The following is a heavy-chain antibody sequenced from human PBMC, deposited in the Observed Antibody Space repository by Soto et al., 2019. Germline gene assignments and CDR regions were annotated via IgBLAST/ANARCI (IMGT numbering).Heavy chain of an antibody. CDR2: FDPEDGET. CDR3: ARVYDSSSWPDYYYYMDV. CDR1: GYTLTELS. V-gene: IGHV1-24*01. J-gene: IGHJ6*03. D-gene: IGHD6-13*01. Sequence: ASVKVSCKVSGYTLTELSMHWVRQAPGKGLEWMGGFDPEDGETIYAQKFQGRVTMTRNTSISTAYMELSSLRSEDTAVYYCARVYDSSSWPDYYYYMDVWGKGTTVTVSS.